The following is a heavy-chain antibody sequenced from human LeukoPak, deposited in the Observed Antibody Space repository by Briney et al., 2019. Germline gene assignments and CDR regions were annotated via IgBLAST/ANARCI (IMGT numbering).Heavy chain of an antibody. CDR2: IGSGADL. Sequence: GGSLRLSCVGSGFAFGVHAMSWVRQAPGKGPDWVATIGSGADLFYAESVKGRFTISRDDPRNTVWLQMNSLRAEDTALYYCAKDWTPHNRVYDCLDAWGQGTQVTVSS. CDR3: AKDWTPHNRVYDCLDA. CDR1: GFAFGVHA. V-gene: IGHV3-23*01. D-gene: IGHD3-16*01. J-gene: IGHJ5*02.